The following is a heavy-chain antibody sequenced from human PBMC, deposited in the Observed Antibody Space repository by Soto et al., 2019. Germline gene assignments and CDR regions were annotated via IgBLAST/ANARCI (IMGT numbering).Heavy chain of an antibody. V-gene: IGHV4-31*03. CDR2: IYYSGST. CDR3: ARGSVYCSTTSCPVDY. CDR1: GGSISSGGYY. Sequence: SETLSLTCTVSGGSISSGGYYWSWIRQHPGKGLEWIGYIYYSGSTYYNPSLKSRVTISVDTSKNQFSLKLSSVTAADTAVYYCARGSVYCSTTSCPVDYWGQRTLVTVSS. J-gene: IGHJ4*02. D-gene: IGHD2-2*01.